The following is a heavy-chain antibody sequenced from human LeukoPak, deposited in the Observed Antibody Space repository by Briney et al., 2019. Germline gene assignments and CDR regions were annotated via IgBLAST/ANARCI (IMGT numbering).Heavy chain of an antibody. CDR1: GFTFSSYA. J-gene: IGHJ5*02. V-gene: IGHV3-23*01. Sequence: GGSLRLSCAASGFTFSSYAMSWVRQAPGRGLEWVSSLNVGGGTTYYAESVKGRFTISRDNSKNTLHLQMNSLRVEDTAVYYCTKSPLYGTVMPLGWFDPWGQGTQVTVSS. CDR3: TKSPLYGTVMPLGWFDP. D-gene: IGHD3-16*01. CDR2: LNVGGGTT.